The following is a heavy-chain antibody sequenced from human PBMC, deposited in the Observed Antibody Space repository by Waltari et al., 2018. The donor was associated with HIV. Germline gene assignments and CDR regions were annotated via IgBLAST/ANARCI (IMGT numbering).Heavy chain of an antibody. V-gene: IGHV1-18*01. CDR2: ISADNGET. Sequence: QVQLVQSGGEVKKPGASVKVSCKASGYTFTSYGISWVRQAPGQGLEWMGWISADNGETNDAQKFHGRVTLTTDTATRTAIMELRSLRSDDTALYYCARDEDSPLVDPYYYNGMDVWGQGTTVTVSS. J-gene: IGHJ6*02. CDR3: ARDEDSPLVDPYYYNGMDV. D-gene: IGHD3-9*01. CDR1: GYTFTSYG.